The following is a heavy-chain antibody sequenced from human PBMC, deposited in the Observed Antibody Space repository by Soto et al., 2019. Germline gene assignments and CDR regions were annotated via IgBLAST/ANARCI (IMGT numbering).Heavy chain of an antibody. CDR1: GGSFSGYY. Sequence: PSETLSLTCAVYGGSFSGYYWSWIRQPPGKGLEWIGEINHSGSTNYNPSLKSRVTISVDTSKNQFSLKLSSVTAADTAVYYCARVRLMYYGSGRYYFDYWGQGTLVTVSS. J-gene: IGHJ4*02. CDR3: ARVRLMYYGSGRYYFDY. V-gene: IGHV4-34*01. CDR2: INHSGST. D-gene: IGHD3-10*01.